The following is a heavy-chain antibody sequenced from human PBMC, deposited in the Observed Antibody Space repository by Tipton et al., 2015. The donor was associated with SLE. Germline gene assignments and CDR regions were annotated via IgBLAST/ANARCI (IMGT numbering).Heavy chain of an antibody. Sequence: TLSLTCTVSGGSISSGSYYWSWIRQPPGKGLEWIGYIYYSGSTNYNPSLKSRVTISVDTSKNQFSLKLSSVTAADTAVYYCARVGITGTTWDWYVDLWGRGTLVTVSS. CDR1: GGSISSGSYY. V-gene: IGHV4-61*01. J-gene: IGHJ2*01. D-gene: IGHD1-7*01. CDR2: IYYSGST. CDR3: ARVGITGTTWDWYVDL.